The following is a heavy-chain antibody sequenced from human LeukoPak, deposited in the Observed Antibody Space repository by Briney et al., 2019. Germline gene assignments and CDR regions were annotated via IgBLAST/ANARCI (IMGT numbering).Heavy chain of an antibody. V-gene: IGHV3-48*01. D-gene: IGHD3-10*01. Sequence: GGSLRLSCAASGFTFSSYSMNWVRQAPGKGLEWVSYISSSSSTIYYADSVKGRFTISRDNSKNTLYLQMTSLRAEDTAVYYCAKDLVTGSLDYWGQGTLVTVSS. J-gene: IGHJ4*02. CDR2: ISSSSSTI. CDR1: GFTFSSYS. CDR3: AKDLVTGSLDY.